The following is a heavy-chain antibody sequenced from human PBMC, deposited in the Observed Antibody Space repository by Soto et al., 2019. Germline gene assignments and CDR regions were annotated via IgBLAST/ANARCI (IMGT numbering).Heavy chain of an antibody. D-gene: IGHD3-10*01. CDR1: GFTFSSYQ. V-gene: IGHV3-7*01. CDR2: IKQDGSEK. Sequence: PGGSLRLSCAASGFTFSSYQMNWVRQAPGKGLEWVANIKQDGSEKYYVDSVKGRFTISRDNAKNSLYLQMNSLRAEDTAVYYCARVAPYYYGSGSYYIDYWGQGTLVTV. CDR3: ARVAPYYYGSGSYYIDY. J-gene: IGHJ4*02.